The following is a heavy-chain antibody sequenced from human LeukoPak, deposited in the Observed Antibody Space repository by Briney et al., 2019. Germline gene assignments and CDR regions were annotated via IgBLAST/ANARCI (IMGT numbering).Heavy chain of an antibody. D-gene: IGHD2-15*01. CDR3: AVAATPVLNPSAEYFQH. J-gene: IGHJ1*01. CDR1: GGTFSSYT. CDR2: IIPILGIA. Sequence: GASVKVSCKASGGTFSSYTISWVRQAPGQGLEWMGRIIPILGIANYAQKFQGRVTITADKSTSTAHMELSSLRSEDTAVYYCAVAATPVLNPSAEYFQHWGQGTLVTVSS. V-gene: IGHV1-69*02.